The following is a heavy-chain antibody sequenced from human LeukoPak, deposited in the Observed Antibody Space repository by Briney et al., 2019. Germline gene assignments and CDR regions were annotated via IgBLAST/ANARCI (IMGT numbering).Heavy chain of an antibody. Sequence: GGSLRLSCAASGLTFDEYTMHWVRQGPGKGLEWVSLISRNGGTTKYADSVKGRFIISRDNAKNSLYLQMNSLRAEDTAVYYCARQQWLDGAYYFDYWGQGTLVTVSS. D-gene: IGHD6-19*01. V-gene: IGHV3-43*01. CDR3: ARQQWLDGAYYFDY. CDR1: GLTFDEYT. CDR2: ISRNGGTT. J-gene: IGHJ4*02.